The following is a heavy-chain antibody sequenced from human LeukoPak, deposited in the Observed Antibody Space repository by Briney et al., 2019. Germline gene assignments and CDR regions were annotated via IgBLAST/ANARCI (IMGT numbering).Heavy chain of an antibody. CDR2: ISAIGSI. D-gene: IGHD2-8*02. CDR1: GGSISSYY. Sequence: SETLSLTCTVSGGSISSYYWSWIRQPPGKGLEWIAYISAIGSINYNPSLKSRVTISLDTSKNQLSLKLRSVTAADTAVYYCAGHHPRNTVDFWGQGTLVTVSS. CDR3: AGHHPRNTVDF. V-gene: IGHV4-59*08. J-gene: IGHJ4*02.